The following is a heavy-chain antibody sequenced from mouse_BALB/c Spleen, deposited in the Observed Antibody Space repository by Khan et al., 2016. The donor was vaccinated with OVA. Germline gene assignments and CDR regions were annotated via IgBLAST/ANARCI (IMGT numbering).Heavy chain of an antibody. CDR2: ISSGSSTI. J-gene: IGHJ1*01. V-gene: IGHV5-17*02. CDR1: GFTFSSFG. CDR3: ATCGGWD. Sequence: EVELVESGGGLVQPGGSRKLSCAASGFTFSSFGMHWVRQDPEKGLEWVAYISSGSSTIYYADTVKGRFTISRDNPKNTLFLQMTSLRSEDTAMYYCATCGGWDWGAGTTVTVSS. D-gene: IGHD1-1*02.